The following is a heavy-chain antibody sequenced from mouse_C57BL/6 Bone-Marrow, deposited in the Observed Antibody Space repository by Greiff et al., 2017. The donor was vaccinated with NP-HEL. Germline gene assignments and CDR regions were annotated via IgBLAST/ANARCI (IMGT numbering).Heavy chain of an antibody. CDR3: ARGESWGAFFDY. Sequence: VQLQQSGPELVKPGASVKISCKASGYTFSTSWMNWMKQRPGKGLEWIGRIYPGDGDTHYSGNFEGKASLTADKSSHSAYMQLSSLTSEDSAVYFCARGESWGAFFDYWGQGTTLKVSS. D-gene: IGHD6-1*01. V-gene: IGHV1-82*01. J-gene: IGHJ2*01. CDR1: GYTFSTSW. CDR2: IYPGDGDT.